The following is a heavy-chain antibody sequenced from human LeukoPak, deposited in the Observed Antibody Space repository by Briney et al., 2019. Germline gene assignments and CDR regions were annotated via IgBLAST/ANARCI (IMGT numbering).Heavy chain of an antibody. CDR1: GYTFTSYD. D-gene: IGHD4-17*01. Sequence: GASVKVSCKASGYTFTSYDINWVRQATGQGLEWMGWMNPNSGNTGYAQKFQGRVTITRNTSISTAYMELSSLRSEDTAVYYCARVHGDYGYYYMDVWGKGTTVTVSS. J-gene: IGHJ6*03. V-gene: IGHV1-8*03. CDR3: ARVHGDYGYYYMDV. CDR2: MNPNSGNT.